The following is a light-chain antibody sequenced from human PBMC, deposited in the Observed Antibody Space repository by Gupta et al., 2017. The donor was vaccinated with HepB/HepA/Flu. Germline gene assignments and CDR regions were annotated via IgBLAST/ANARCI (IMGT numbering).Light chain of an antibody. CDR1: QSVSSY. J-gene: IGKJ4*01. CDR3: QQRSNGHPAALT. V-gene: IGKV3-11*01. Sequence: EIVLTQSPATLSLSPGERATLSCRASQSVSSYLAWYQQKPGQAPRLLIYDASNRATGSPARFSGSGSGTDCTLTISSLEPEECAVYYCQQRSNGHPAALTFGGGTKVEIK. CDR2: DAS.